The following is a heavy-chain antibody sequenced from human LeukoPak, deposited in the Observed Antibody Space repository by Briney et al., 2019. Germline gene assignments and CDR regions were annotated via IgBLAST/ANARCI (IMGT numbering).Heavy chain of an antibody. V-gene: IGHV1-46*01. CDR1: GYTFTSYY. CDR3: ARIIAAAGSDY. D-gene: IGHD6-13*01. Sequence: AASVKVSCKASGYTFTSYYMHWVRQAPGQGLEWVGIINPSGGSTSYAQKFQGRVTMTRDTSTSTVYMELSSLRSEDRAVYYCARIIAAAGSDYWGQGTMVTVSS. CDR2: INPSGGST. J-gene: IGHJ4*02.